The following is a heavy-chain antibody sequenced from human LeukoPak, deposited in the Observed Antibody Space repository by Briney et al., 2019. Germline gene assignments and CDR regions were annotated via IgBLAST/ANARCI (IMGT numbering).Heavy chain of an antibody. CDR2: INPNTGGT. Sequence: ASVKVSCKASGYIFTGYYMHWVRQAPGQGLEWMGWINPNTGGTNYAQKLQGRVTMTTDTSTSTAYMELRSLRSDDTAVYYCARRIAAAGTNWFDPWGQGTLVTVSS. D-gene: IGHD6-13*01. J-gene: IGHJ5*02. CDR1: GYIFTGYY. V-gene: IGHV1-2*02. CDR3: ARRIAAAGTNWFDP.